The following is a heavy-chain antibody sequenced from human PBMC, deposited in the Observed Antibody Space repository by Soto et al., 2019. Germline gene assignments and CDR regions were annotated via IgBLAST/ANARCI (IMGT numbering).Heavy chain of an antibody. V-gene: IGHV3-23*01. CDR1: GFIFTNYA. J-gene: IGHJ3*01. Sequence: EVQLLESGGGLVQPGGSLRLSCAASGFIFTNYALSWVRQAPGKGLEWVAGVSGSGGSSYYADSVKARFTVSRDNSRCTLYLQMSSLRAEDSAIYYCAKDADNDDYGVFDVWGQGTLVTVSS. CDR2: VSGSGGSS. D-gene: IGHD4-17*01. CDR3: AKDADNDDYGVFDV.